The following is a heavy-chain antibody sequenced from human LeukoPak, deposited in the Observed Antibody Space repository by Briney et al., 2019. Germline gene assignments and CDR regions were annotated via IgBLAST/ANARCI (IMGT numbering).Heavy chain of an antibody. Sequence: PSQTLSLTCTVSGGSISSGDYYWSWIRQPPGKGLEWIAYMYYSGSTYYNPSLKSRVTMSADTSKNQLSLKLSSVTATDTAVYYCARPYYYDSRIDPWGQGILVTVSS. CDR1: GGSISSGDYY. CDR3: ARPYYYDSRIDP. J-gene: IGHJ5*02. V-gene: IGHV4-30-4*01. CDR2: MYYSGST. D-gene: IGHD3-22*01.